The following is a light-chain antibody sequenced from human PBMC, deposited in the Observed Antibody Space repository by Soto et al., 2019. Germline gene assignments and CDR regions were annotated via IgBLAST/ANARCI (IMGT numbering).Light chain of an antibody. V-gene: IGKV3-15*01. CDR1: QSVSTN. CDR3: QQYNNWPIT. Sequence: EIELTQSPATLSVSAGDRATISCRASQSVSTNLAWYQQKLGQAPRVLIYGSSSRATGVPARFSGSGSGTEFTLTISSLQSEDFAVYYCQQYNNWPITFGQGTKLEIK. CDR2: GSS. J-gene: IGKJ5*01.